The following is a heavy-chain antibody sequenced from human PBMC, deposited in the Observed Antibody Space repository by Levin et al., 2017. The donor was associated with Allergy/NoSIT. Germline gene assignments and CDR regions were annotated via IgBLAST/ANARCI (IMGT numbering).Heavy chain of an antibody. Sequence: LSLTCAASGFTFSSYGMHWVRQAPGKGLEWVAVIWYDGSNKYYADSVKGRFTISRDNSKNTLYLQMNSLRAEDTAVYYCAREDSSGWKGDEYYFDYWGQGTLVTVSS. CDR2: IWYDGSNK. V-gene: IGHV3-33*01. D-gene: IGHD6-19*01. CDR1: GFTFSSYG. CDR3: AREDSSGWKGDEYYFDY. J-gene: IGHJ4*02.